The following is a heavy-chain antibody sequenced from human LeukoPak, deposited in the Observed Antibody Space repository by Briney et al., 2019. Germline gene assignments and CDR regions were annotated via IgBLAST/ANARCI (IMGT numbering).Heavy chain of an antibody. CDR2: IDHSGST. D-gene: IGHD3-10*01. J-gene: IGHJ3*02. CDR1: GGPISSSNW. Sequence: SGTLSPTCAVSGGPISSSNWWSWVRQPPGKGLEWIGEIDHSGSTNYNPSLKSRVTTSVDKSKNQFSLKLSSVTAADTAVYYCAAPYGSGSYSAFDIWGQGTMVTVSS. CDR3: AAPYGSGSYSAFDI. V-gene: IGHV4-4*02.